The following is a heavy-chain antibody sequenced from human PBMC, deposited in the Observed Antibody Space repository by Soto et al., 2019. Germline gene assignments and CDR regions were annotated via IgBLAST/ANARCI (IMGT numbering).Heavy chain of an antibody. Sequence: ASVKVACKASGYTFTSYSMYWLRQAPRQRLECLGWINAGNGNTKYSQNFEGRVTLTRDTSATTAYMELNSLTSEDTAVYYCARSYFDYGDYSSTNFDYWGQGTLVTVSS. CDR1: GYTFTSYS. CDR2: INAGNGNT. CDR3: ARSYFDYGDYSSTNFDY. V-gene: IGHV1-3*01. D-gene: IGHD4-17*01. J-gene: IGHJ4*02.